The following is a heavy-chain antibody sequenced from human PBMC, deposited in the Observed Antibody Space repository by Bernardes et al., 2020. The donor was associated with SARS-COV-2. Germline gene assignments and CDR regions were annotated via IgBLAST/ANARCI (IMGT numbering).Heavy chain of an antibody. CDR2: INYSGNT. CDR3: ARPTDSSGRKLYYFDY. CDR1: GDSISSGSHY. Sequence: SETLSLTCTVSGDSISSGSHYWGWIRQTPGKGLEWIGSINYSGNTYYNPSLKSRVTISVDTSKNQFSLKLTSVTAADTSVYYCARPTDSSGRKLYYFDYWGQGILVTVSS. D-gene: IGHD3-22*01. V-gene: IGHV4-39*01. J-gene: IGHJ4*02.